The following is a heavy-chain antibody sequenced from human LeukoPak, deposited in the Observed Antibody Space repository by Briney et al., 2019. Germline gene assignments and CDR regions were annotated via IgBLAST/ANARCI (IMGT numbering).Heavy chain of an antibody. V-gene: IGHV1-2*02. J-gene: IGHJ5*02. D-gene: IGHD3-3*01. CDR3: AKDRDFWSGYGYNWFDP. Sequence: ASVKVSCKASGYTFTGYYMHWVRQAPGQGLEWMGWINPNSGGANYAQKFQGRVTMTRDTPISTGYMELSSLRSDDTAVYYCAKDRDFWSGYGYNWFDPWGQGTLVTVSS. CDR1: GYTFTGYY. CDR2: INPNSGGA.